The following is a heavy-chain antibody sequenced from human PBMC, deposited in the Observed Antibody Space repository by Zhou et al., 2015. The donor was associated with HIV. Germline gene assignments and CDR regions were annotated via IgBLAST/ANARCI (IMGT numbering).Heavy chain of an antibody. Sequence: QVQLVQSGAEVKKPGSSVKVSCKASGGTFNKHGISWVRQAPGQGLEWMGGIVPYFGPANYAQNFQGRATITADRSTNTVYMELSSLRSEDAAVYYCAKSSADSDYAFDTWGQGTQVVVSS. D-gene: IGHD3-22*01. J-gene: IGHJ3*02. V-gene: IGHV1-69*06. CDR3: AKSSADSDYAFDT. CDR1: GGTFNKHG. CDR2: IVPYFGPA.